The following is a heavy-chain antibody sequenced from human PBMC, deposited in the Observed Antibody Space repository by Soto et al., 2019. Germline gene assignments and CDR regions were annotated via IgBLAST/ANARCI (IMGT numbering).Heavy chain of an antibody. CDR3: ARDRGNGYYGQDPWGMDV. Sequence: DVQLVESGGGLVQPGGSLRVSCGASGFSISRYWMSWVRRAPGKGLAWVGNIDQDGTENFYAGSVRGRFTISRDNAMNSLYLQMDSLTAEDTAVYCCARDRGNGYYGQDPWGMDVWGQGTTVTVSS. CDR2: IDQDGTEN. D-gene: IGHD1-26*01. V-gene: IGHV3-7*05. CDR1: GFSISRYW. J-gene: IGHJ6*02.